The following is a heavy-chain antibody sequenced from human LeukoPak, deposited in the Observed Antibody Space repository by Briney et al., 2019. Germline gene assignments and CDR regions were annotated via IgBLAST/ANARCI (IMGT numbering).Heavy chain of an antibody. J-gene: IGHJ4*01. CDR3: ARVRQTPYGDYGYFDC. Sequence: AETLSLTCTVSGGSISTYYWSWIRQPPGKRLEWIGYIYYSGNTNYNPSLRSRVTISVDTSKNHFSLNLSSVTAADTAMYYCARVRQTPYGDYGYFDCWGQEPWSPSPQ. CDR1: GGSISTYY. D-gene: IGHD4-17*01. V-gene: IGHV4-59*01. CDR2: IYYSGNT.